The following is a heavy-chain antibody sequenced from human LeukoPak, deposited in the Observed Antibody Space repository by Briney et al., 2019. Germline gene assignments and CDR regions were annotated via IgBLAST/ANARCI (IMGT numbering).Heavy chain of an antibody. D-gene: IGHD3-10*01. J-gene: IGHJ4*02. V-gene: IGHV4-34*01. CDR1: GGSFSGYY. CDR3: ARVRVRGVNDY. CDR2: INHSGRT. Sequence: SETLSLTCAVYGGSFSGYYWSWIRQPPGKGLEWIGEINHSGRTNYNPSLKSRVTISVDTSKNQFSLKLSSVTAADTAVYYCARVRVRGVNDYWGQGILVTVSS.